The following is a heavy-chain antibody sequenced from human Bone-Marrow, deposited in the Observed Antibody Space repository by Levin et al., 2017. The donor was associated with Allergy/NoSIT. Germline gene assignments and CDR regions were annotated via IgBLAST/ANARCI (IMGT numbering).Heavy chain of an antibody. CDR2: ISFDGIDK. CDR1: GFTFSDYA. V-gene: IGHV3-30*01. Sequence: GGSLRLSCAASGFTFSDYAIHWVRQAPGKGLEWMAVISFDGIDKYYADSVKGRFTISRDNSNNTLFLELNGLRPEDPAVSYCARVTLPGYCARGFCFGGFDFGGQGTLVTVSP. D-gene: IGHD2-21*02. J-gene: IGHJ4*02. CDR3: ARVTLPGYCARGFCFGGFDF.